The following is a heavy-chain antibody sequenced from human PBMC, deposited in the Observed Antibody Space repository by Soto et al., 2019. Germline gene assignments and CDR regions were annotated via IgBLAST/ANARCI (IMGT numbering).Heavy chain of an antibody. Sequence: PSETLSLTCTVSGGSISSYYWSWIRQPPGKGLEWIGYIYYSGSTNYNPSLKSRVTISVDTSKNQFSLKLSSVTAADTAVYYCARVYCSGGSCYSEGLFQFDYWGQGTLVTVSS. D-gene: IGHD2-15*01. V-gene: IGHV4-59*01. CDR1: GGSISSYY. J-gene: IGHJ4*02. CDR2: IYYSGST. CDR3: ARVYCSGGSCYSEGLFQFDY.